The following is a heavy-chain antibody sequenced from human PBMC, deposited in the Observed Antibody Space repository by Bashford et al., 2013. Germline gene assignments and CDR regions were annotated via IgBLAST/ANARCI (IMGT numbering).Heavy chain of an antibody. Sequence: SSETLSLTCTVSGGSISSGGYYWSWIRQTPGKGLEWIGEINHFGSTDYNPSLRGRVTISLDTSNNQFSLKLSSVTAADTAVYYCARVASTWSGYYEYYYLDVWGKGTTVTVSS. CDR1: GGSISSGGYY. CDR3: ARVASTWSGYYEYYYLDV. V-gene: IGHV4-61*08. CDR2: INHFGST. D-gene: IGHD6-13*01. J-gene: IGHJ6*03.